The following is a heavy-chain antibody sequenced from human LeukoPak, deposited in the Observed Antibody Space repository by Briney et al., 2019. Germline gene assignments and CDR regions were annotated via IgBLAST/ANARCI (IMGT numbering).Heavy chain of an antibody. CDR1: GYTFTSYA. CDR3: ARSRGGSWYISNWFDP. V-gene: IGHV7-4-1*02. CDR2: INTNTGNP. J-gene: IGHJ5*02. Sequence: RWASVKVSCKASGYTFTSYAMNWVRQAPGQGLEWMGWINTNTGNPTYAQGFTGRFVFSLDTSVSTAYLQISSLKAEDTAVYYCARSRGGSWYISNWFDPWGQGTLVTVSS. D-gene: IGHD6-13*01.